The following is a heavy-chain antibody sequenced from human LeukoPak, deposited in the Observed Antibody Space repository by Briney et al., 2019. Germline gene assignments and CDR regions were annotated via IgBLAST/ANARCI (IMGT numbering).Heavy chain of an antibody. CDR1: GFTFDDYA. Sequence: RSGGSLRLSCAASGFTFDDYAMHWVRQAPGKGLEWVSGISRNSGSIGYADSEKGRFTISRDNAKNSLYLQMNSLRAEDTALYYCAKDNGVRGEQWLHLDYWGQGSLVTVSS. CDR3: AKDNGVRGEQWLHLDY. V-gene: IGHV3-9*01. CDR2: ISRNSGSI. D-gene: IGHD5-12*01. J-gene: IGHJ4*02.